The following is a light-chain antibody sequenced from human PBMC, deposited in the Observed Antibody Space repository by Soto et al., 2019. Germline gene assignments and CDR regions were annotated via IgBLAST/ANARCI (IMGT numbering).Light chain of an antibody. CDR3: QQTFNSPWT. CDR1: QSISNF. Sequence: DLQMTQSPSSLSASVGDRIIITCRASQSISNFLNWYQQKPGKAPKLLIYAASRLQSGVPSRFSGSASGTDFTLTISNLQPEDFATYSCQQTFNSPWTFGQGTKVEIE. J-gene: IGKJ1*01. V-gene: IGKV1-39*01. CDR2: AAS.